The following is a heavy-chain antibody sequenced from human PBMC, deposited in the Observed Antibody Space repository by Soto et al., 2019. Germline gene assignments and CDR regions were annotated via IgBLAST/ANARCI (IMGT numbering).Heavy chain of an antibody. J-gene: IGHJ4*02. Sequence: QVQLPESGPGLVTPSETLSLTCTVSGGSISSYYWTWIRQSPGKGLEWIGYISHTGSTNYNPSLKSRVTISVDTSKNQFSLRLSSVTAADTAVYYCARTWPRAVDYWGQGTLVTVSS. CDR3: ARTWPRAVDY. D-gene: IGHD5-12*01. CDR1: GGSISSYY. CDR2: ISHTGST. V-gene: IGHV4-59*08.